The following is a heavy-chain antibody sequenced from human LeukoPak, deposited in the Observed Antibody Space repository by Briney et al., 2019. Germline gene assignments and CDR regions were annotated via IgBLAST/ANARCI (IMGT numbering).Heavy chain of an antibody. Sequence: SETLSLTCTVSGGSVSSGSYYWSWIRQPPGKGLEWIGYIYYSGSTNYNPSLKSRVTISVDTSKNQFSLKLSSVTAADTAVYYCATFPPVGAKEFDYWGQGTLVTVSS. V-gene: IGHV4-61*01. CDR3: ATFPPVGAKEFDY. D-gene: IGHD1-26*01. J-gene: IGHJ4*02. CDR1: GGSVSSGSYY. CDR2: IYYSGST.